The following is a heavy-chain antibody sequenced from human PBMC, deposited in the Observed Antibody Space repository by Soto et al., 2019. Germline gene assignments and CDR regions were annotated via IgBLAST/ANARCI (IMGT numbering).Heavy chain of an antibody. CDR1: GGSISSGGYY. J-gene: IGHJ6*02. D-gene: IGHD4-17*01. Sequence: SETLSLTCTVSGGSISSGGYYWSWIRQHPGKGLEWIGYIYYSGSTYYNPSLKSRVTISVDTSKNQFSLKLSSVTAADTAVYYCARSDYGDHYYYYGMDVWGQGTTVTVSS. CDR3: ARSDYGDHYYYYGMDV. V-gene: IGHV4-31*03. CDR2: IYYSGST.